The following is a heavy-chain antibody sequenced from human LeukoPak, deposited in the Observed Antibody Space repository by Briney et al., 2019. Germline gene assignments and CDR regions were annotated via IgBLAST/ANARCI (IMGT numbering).Heavy chain of an antibody. CDR2: INTHNGDT. CDR3: ARDGYRLSGYFYYMDV. J-gene: IGHJ6*03. CDR1: GYTFASFG. V-gene: IGHV1-18*01. Sequence: GAPVKVSCKASGYTFASFGITWVRQAPGQGLEWMGWINTHNGDTNYAQKLQGRVTMTTDTSTSTAYMELRSLRSDDTAVYYCARDGYRLSGYFYYMDVWGKGTTVTVSS. D-gene: IGHD2-2*03.